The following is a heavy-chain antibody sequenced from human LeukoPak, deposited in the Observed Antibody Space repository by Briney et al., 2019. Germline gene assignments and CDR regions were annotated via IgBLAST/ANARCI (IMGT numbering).Heavy chain of an antibody. J-gene: IGHJ5*02. Sequence: SETLSLTCTVSGGSISSYYWSWIRQPPGKGLEWIGYIYYSGSTNYNPSLKSRVTISVDTSRNQFSLKLSSVTAADTAVYYCARDGGNNWNYDVPYNWFDPWGQGTLVTVSS. V-gene: IGHV4-59*12. CDR3: ARDGGNNWNYDVPYNWFDP. CDR1: GGSISSYY. CDR2: IYYSGST. D-gene: IGHD1-7*01.